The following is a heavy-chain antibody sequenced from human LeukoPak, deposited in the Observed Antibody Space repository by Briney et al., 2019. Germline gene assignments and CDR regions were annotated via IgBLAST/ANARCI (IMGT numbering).Heavy chain of an antibody. CDR1: GYTFTSYA. J-gene: IGHJ5*02. CDR3: ARAAAVLLWFGEVGWFDP. Sequence: GASVKVSCKASGYTFTSYAMHWVRQAPGQRLEWMGWINAGNGNTKYSQKFQGRVTITRDTSASTAYMELSSLRSEDTAVYYCARAAAVLLWFGEVGWFDPWSQGTLVTVSS. V-gene: IGHV1-3*01. D-gene: IGHD3-10*01. CDR2: INAGNGNT.